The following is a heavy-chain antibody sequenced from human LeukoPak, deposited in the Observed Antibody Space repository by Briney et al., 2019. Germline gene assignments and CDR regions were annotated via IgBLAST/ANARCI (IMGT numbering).Heavy chain of an antibody. J-gene: IGHJ5*02. CDR3: ARYSSSPEGYNWFDP. CDR1: GYTFTSYA. Sequence: GASVKVSCKASGYTFTSYAISWVRQAPGQGLEWMGGIIPIFGTANYAQKFQGRVTITADESTSTAYMELSSLRSEDTAVYYCARYSSSPEGYNWFDPWGQGTLVTVSS. V-gene: IGHV1-69*13. D-gene: IGHD6-6*01. CDR2: IIPIFGTA.